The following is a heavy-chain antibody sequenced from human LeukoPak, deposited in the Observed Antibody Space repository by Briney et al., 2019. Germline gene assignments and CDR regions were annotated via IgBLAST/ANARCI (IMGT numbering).Heavy chain of an antibody. CDR1: GFTISGHA. CDR3: VKDFCRGGNCPFPFFDS. Sequence: PGGSLRLSCVASGFTISGHAMSWVRQAPAKGLEWVSITVAGYSETHYADSVRGWFTISRDDSSNTLSLEMNSLRADDTGTYYCVKDFCRGGNCPFPFFDSWGQGTVVTVSS. J-gene: IGHJ4*02. CDR2: TVAGYSET. D-gene: IGHD4-23*01. V-gene: IGHV3-23*01.